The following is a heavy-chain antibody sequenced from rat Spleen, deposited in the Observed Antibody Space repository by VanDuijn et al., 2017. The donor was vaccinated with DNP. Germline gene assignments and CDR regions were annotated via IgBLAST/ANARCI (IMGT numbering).Heavy chain of an antibody. D-gene: IGHD1-11*01. J-gene: IGHJ3*01. CDR2: ISYEGSST. CDR1: GFTFSDYY. CDR3: ATGVYGGYEDWFAH. Sequence: EVQLVESGGDLVQPGRSLKLSCAASGFTFSDYYMAWVRQAPKKGLEWVATISYEGSSTYYRDSVKGRFTVSRDNAKNSQYLQMDSLRSEDTAIYYCATGVYGGYEDWFAHWGQGTLVTVSS. V-gene: IGHV5-7*01.